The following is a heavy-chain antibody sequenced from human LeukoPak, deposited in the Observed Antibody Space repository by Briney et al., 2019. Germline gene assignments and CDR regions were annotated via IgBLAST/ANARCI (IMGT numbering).Heavy chain of an antibody. V-gene: IGHV5-51*01. CDR3: ARHRTSYGDYVGIAFDI. Sequence: GESLKISCKGSGYGFTSYWIGWVRQMPGKGLEWMGIIYPGDSDTRYSPSFQGQVTISADKSISTAYLQWSSLKASDTAMYYCARHRTSYGDYVGIAFDIWGQGTMVTVSS. D-gene: IGHD4-17*01. CDR2: IYPGDSDT. J-gene: IGHJ3*02. CDR1: GYGFTSYW.